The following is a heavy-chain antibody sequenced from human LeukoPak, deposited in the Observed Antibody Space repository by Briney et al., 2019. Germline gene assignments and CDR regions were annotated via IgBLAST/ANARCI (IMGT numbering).Heavy chain of an antibody. J-gene: IGHJ4*02. Sequence: GGSLRLSCAVSGFPVSSNFMSWVRQAPGKGLQSVSIMYSGGSTYYADSVKGRFTISRDNSKNTLYLQMNSLRAEDTAVYYCAKLGQVKSVVAAREIYFDYWGQGTLVTVSS. V-gene: IGHV3-53*01. CDR1: GFPVSSNF. CDR2: MYSGGST. D-gene: IGHD2-15*01. CDR3: AKLGQVKSVVAAREIYFDY.